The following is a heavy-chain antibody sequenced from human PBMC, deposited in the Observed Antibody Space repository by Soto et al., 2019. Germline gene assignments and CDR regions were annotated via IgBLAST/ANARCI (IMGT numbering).Heavy chain of an antibody. CDR2: IYPGDSDT. CDR3: PRNPYSGSYYYYHGMDV. Sequence: GDSLKISCKGSGYSFTSYWIGWVRQMPGKGLEWMGIIYPGDSDTRYSPSFQGQVTISADKSISTAYLQWSSLKASDTAMYYCPRNPYSGSYYYYHGMDVWGQGTTVTVSS. CDR1: GYSFTSYW. D-gene: IGHD1-26*01. V-gene: IGHV5-51*01. J-gene: IGHJ6*02.